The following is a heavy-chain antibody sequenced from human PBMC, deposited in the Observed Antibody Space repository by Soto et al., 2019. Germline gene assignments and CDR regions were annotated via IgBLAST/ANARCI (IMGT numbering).Heavy chain of an antibody. Sequence: PGGSLRLSCAASGFTFSSYAMSWVRQAPGKGLEWVSAISGSGGSTYYADSVKGRFTISRDNSKNTLYLQMNSLRAEDTAVYYCAKQLGSRQLEYYFDYWGQGTQVTVSS. CDR3: AKQLGSRQLEYYFDY. J-gene: IGHJ4*02. CDR2: ISGSGGST. V-gene: IGHV3-23*01. CDR1: GFTFSSYA. D-gene: IGHD6-6*01.